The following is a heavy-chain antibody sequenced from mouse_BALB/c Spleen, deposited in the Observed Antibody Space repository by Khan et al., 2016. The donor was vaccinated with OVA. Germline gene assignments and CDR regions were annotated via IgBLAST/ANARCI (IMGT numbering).Heavy chain of an antibody. D-gene: IGHD2-2*01. CDR2: INTYTGEP. Sequence: QIQLVQSGPELRKPGETVKISCKASGYTFTNNRMNWVKQNPGKGLKWMGWINTYTGEPTFVDDFKGRFAFSLETSATTAYLQFNNLKNEDTATYCCARVGYAGTMDYWGQGTSVTVSS. J-gene: IGHJ4*01. CDR1: GYTFTNNR. CDR3: ARVGYAGTMDY. V-gene: IGHV9-3-1*01.